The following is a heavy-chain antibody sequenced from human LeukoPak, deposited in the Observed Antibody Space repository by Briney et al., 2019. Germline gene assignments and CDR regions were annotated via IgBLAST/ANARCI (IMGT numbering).Heavy chain of an antibody. CDR3: AKDRPYSSSWYGAGDY. Sequence: GGSLRLSCAASGFTFSSYGMTWVRQAPGKGLEWVSSISATGGGTYYADSVKGRFTIPRDNSKNTLYLQMNSLRAEDTALYYCAKDRPYSSSWYGAGDYWGQGTLVTVSS. J-gene: IGHJ4*02. V-gene: IGHV3-23*01. D-gene: IGHD6-13*01. CDR1: GFTFSSYG. CDR2: ISATGGGT.